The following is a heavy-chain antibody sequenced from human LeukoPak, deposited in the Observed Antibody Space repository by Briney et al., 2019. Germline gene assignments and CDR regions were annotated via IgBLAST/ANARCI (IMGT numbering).Heavy chain of an antibody. CDR2: INHSGST. CDR3: ARECSSTTCYTRSFDP. Sequence: SETLSLTCAVYGGSFSGYYWSWIRQPPGKGLEWIGEINHSGSTNYNPSLKSRVTISGDTSKNQFSLSLSSVTAADTAVYYCARECSSTTCYTRSFDPWGQGTLVTVSS. V-gene: IGHV4-34*01. J-gene: IGHJ5*02. D-gene: IGHD2-2*02. CDR1: GGSFSGYY.